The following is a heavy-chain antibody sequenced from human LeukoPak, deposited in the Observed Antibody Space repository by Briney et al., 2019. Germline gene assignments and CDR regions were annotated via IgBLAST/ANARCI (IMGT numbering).Heavy chain of an antibody. D-gene: IGHD1-1*01. CDR2: IIPIFGRA. Sequence: SVKVSCKASGGTFSSYAISWVRQAPGQGLEWMGGIIPIFGRANYAQKFQGRVTITTDESTSTAYMELSSLRSEDTAVYYCARDGSAGTPVGGYYYYMDVWGKGTTVTVSS. CDR1: GGTFSSYA. CDR3: ARDGSAGTPVGGYYYYMDV. V-gene: IGHV1-69*05. J-gene: IGHJ6*03.